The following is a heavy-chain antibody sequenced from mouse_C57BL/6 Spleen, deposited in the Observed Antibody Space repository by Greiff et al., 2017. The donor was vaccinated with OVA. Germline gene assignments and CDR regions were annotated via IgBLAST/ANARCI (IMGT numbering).Heavy chain of an antibody. J-gene: IGHJ2*01. CDR1: GFTFSSYA. V-gene: IGHV5-4*01. D-gene: IGHD2-12*01. CDR2: IGDGGSYT. CDR3: ARGGLYYSAYYFDY. Sequence: VQLQQSGGGLVKPGGSLKLSCAASGFTFSSYAMSWVRQTPEKRLEWVATIGDGGSYTYYPDNVKGRFTISRDNAKNNLYLQMSHLKSEDTAMYYCARGGLYYSAYYFDYWGQGTTLTVSS.